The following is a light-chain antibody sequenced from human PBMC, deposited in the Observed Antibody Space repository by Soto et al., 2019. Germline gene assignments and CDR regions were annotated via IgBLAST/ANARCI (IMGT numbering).Light chain of an antibody. Sequence: EIVSTQCAGTLSLSPGERAARCWGGSQSVSSSYLAWYQQKPGQAPRLLIYGASSRATGIPDRFSGSGSGTDFTLTISRLEPEDFAVYYCQQYGSSPRTFGQGTKVDIK. CDR3: QQYGSSPRT. V-gene: IGKV3-20*01. J-gene: IGKJ1*01. CDR1: QSVSSSY. CDR2: GAS.